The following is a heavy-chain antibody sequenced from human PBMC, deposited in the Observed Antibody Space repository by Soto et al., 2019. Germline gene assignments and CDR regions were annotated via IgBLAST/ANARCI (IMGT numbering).Heavy chain of an antibody. J-gene: IGHJ6*02. CDR2: TKNKPNNYTT. CDR1: GFTFTDHY. CDR3: AREIRRDYYYYYPLDV. V-gene: IGHV3-72*01. Sequence: GSLRLSCLASGFTFTDHYMDWVRQAPGTGLEWIARTKNKPNNYTTTYAASVKGRFTISRDDSESSLYLQMNNLKTEDTAVYYCAREIRRDYYYYYPLDVWGQGTTVTVSS.